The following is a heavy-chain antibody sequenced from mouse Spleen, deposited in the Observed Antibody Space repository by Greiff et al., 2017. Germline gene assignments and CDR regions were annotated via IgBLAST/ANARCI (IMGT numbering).Heavy chain of an antibody. CDR3: AREGTSFAY. D-gene: IGHD3-3*01. CDR2: IYPRSGNT. Sequence: QVHVKQSGAELARPGASVKLSCKASGYTFTSYGISWVKQRTGQGLEWIGGIYPRSGNTYYNEKFKGKATLTADKSSSTAYMELRSLTSEDSAVYFCAREGTSFAYWGQGTLVTVSA. V-gene: IGHV1-81*01. CDR1: GYTFTSYG. J-gene: IGHJ3*01.